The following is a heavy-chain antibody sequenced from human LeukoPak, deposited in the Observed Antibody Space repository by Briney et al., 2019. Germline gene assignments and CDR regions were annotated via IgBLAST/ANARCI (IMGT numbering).Heavy chain of an antibody. Sequence: ASVKVSCKASGYTFTGYYMHWVRQAPGQGLEWMGQINPNSGDTNYAQKFQGRVTMTRDTANSTLYMELNRLRSDDTAVYYCGSISPSSRYFDLWGRGTLVTVSS. CDR2: INPNSGDT. V-gene: IGHV1-2*06. CDR3: GSISPSSRYFDL. J-gene: IGHJ2*01. CDR1: GYTFTGYY.